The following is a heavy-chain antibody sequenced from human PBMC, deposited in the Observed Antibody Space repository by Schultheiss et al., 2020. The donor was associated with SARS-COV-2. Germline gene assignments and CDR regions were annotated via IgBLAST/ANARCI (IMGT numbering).Heavy chain of an antibody. V-gene: IGHV4-34*01. Sequence: SETLSLTCAVYGGSFSNYYWSWIRQPPGKGLEWIGEINDSGSTKYNPSLKSRVTISVDTSKNQFSLKLSSVTAADTAVYYCARHGQQLVRVFDPWGQGTLVTVSS. D-gene: IGHD6-13*01. J-gene: IGHJ5*02. CDR2: INDSGST. CDR1: GGSFSNYY. CDR3: ARHGQQLVRVFDP.